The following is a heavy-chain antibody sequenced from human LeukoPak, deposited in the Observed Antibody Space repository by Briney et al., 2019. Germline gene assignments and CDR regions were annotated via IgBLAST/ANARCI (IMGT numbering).Heavy chain of an antibody. CDR2: FSGGGDS. J-gene: IGHJ3*02. V-gene: IGHV3-23*01. CDR1: GFAFSTYA. CDR3: ARDLDGYYSRDAFDI. Sequence: QSGGSLRLSCAASGFAFSTYAMSWVRQAPGKGLEWVSAFSGGGDSFYADSVRGRFSVSADKSKNILYLQMNSLRAEDTAVYYCARDLDGYYSRDAFDIWGQGTMVTVSS. D-gene: IGHD3-22*01.